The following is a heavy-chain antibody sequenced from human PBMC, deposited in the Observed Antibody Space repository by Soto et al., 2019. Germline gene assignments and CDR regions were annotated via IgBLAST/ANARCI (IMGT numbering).Heavy chain of an antibody. J-gene: IGHJ5*02. D-gene: IGHD2-8*02. CDR2: ISGSGGST. CDR1: GFTFSSYA. CDR3: AKVLAVYEENWFDP. Sequence: GGSLRLSCAASGFTFSSYAMSWVRQAPGKGLEWVSAISGSGGSTYYADPVKGRFTISRDNSKNTLYLQMNSLRAEDTAVYYCAKVLAVYEENWFDPWGQGTLVTVSS. V-gene: IGHV3-23*01.